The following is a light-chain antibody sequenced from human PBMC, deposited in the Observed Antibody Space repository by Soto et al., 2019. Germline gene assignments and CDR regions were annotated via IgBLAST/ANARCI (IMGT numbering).Light chain of an antibody. Sequence: IQMTQSPSTLSASVGDRVTITCRASQSVNGWLAWYQQKPGKAPKLLISEASSLDSGVPSRFSGSGSGTEYVLTITSLQPEDFATYYCQQYDTYSTFGGGTTVES. CDR1: QSVNGW. V-gene: IGKV1-5*01. CDR3: QQYDTYST. CDR2: EAS. J-gene: IGKJ4*01.